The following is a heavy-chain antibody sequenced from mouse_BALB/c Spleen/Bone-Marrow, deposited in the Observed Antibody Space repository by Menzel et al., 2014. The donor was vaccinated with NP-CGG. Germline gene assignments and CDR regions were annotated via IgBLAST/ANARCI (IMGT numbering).Heavy chain of an antibody. J-gene: IGHJ4*01. CDR3: ARGLRGYAMDY. D-gene: IGHD2-4*01. Sequence: DVKLVESGGGLVQPGGPLKLSCAASGFTFSSYTMSWVRQTPEKRLEWVAYISNGGGSTYYPDTAKGRFTISRDNAKNTLYLQMSSLKSEDTAMYYCARGLRGYAMDYWGQGTSVTVSS. CDR1: GFTFSSYT. CDR2: ISNGGGST. V-gene: IGHV5-12-2*01.